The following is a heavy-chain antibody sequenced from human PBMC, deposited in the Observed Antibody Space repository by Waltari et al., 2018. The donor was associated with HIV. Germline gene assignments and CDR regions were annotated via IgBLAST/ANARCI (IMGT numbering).Heavy chain of an antibody. Sequence: LLGSGGGLVQPGGSLMLACSASGLAIRDFALNWVRQAAGKGVEWVSHIGGGHDTYYADSVKGRFTASRDDSKSTLYLQLNSLRAEDTALYFCAKDAFARNGIFDAFDVWGLGTRVTVSS. CDR2: IGGGHDT. D-gene: IGHD2-8*01. CDR3: AKDAFARNGIFDAFDV. V-gene: IGHV3-23*01. CDR1: GLAIRDFA. J-gene: IGHJ3*01.